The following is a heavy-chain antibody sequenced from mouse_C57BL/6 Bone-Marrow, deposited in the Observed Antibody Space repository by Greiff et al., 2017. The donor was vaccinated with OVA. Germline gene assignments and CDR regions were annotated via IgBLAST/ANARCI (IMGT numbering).Heavy chain of an antibody. Sequence: QVQLQQSGAELARPGASVKLSCKASGYTFTSYGISWVKQRTGQGLEWIGEIYPRSGNTYYNAKFKGKATLTADKSSSTAYMELRSQTSEDYAVYFCARYLLWYYAMDYWGQGTSVTVSS. D-gene: IGHD2-10*01. V-gene: IGHV1-81*01. CDR2: IYPRSGNT. CDR3: ARYLLWYYAMDY. CDR1: GYTFTSYG. J-gene: IGHJ4*01.